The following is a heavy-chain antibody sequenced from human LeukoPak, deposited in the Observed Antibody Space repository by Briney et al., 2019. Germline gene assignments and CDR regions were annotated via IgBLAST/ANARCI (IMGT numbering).Heavy chain of an antibody. V-gene: IGHV1-18*04. CDR2: ISAYNGNT. CDR1: GYTFTSYG. CDR3: ARGTMVRGVILNFDY. Sequence: ASVKVSCKASGYTFTSYGISWVRQAPGQGLEWMGWISAYNGNTNYAQKLQGRVTMITDTSTSTAYMELRSLRSDDTAVYYCARGTMVRGVILNFDYWGQGTLVTVSS. D-gene: IGHD3-10*01. J-gene: IGHJ4*02.